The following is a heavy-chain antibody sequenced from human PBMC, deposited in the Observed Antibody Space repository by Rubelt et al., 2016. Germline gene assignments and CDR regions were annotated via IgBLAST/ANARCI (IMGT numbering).Heavy chain of an antibody. CDR3: ARDGAAAGLAGDNWFDP. D-gene: IGHD6-13*01. CDR1: GFTFSSYA. V-gene: IGHV3-23*01. CDR2: ITGSGGST. J-gene: IGHJ5*02. Sequence: FEAGGGLVQPGGSLRLSCAASGFTFSSYAMSWVRQAPGKGLEWVAAITGSGGSTYYADSVKGRFTISRDNSKNTLCLQMNSLRAEDTAVYYCARDGAAAGLAGDNWFDPWGQGTLVTVSS.